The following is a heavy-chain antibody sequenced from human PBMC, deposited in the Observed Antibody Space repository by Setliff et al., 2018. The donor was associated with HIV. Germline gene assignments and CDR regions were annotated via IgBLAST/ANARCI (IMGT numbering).Heavy chain of an antibody. CDR3: ARDFRRYFDYYYYYMDV. V-gene: IGHV3-9*01. CDR2: ITWNRAII. Sequence: PGGSLRLSCTASGFNFNHYAMHWVRQVPGKGLEWVSGITWNRAIIAYADSVKGRFTVSRDNATNSLYLQMNSLRVEDTAVYYCARDFRRYFDYYYYYMDVWGKGTSVTVSS. CDR1: GFNFNHYA. D-gene: IGHD3-9*01. J-gene: IGHJ6*03.